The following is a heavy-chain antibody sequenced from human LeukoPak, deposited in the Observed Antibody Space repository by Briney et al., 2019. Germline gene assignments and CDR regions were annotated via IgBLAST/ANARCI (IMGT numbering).Heavy chain of an antibody. CDR1: GFTFSSYG. V-gene: IGHV3-33*06. Sequence: PGRSLRLSCAASGFTFSSYGMHWVRQAPGKGLEWVAVIWYDGSNKYYADSVKGRFTISRDNSKNTLYLQMNSLRAEDTAVYYCAKDRLAARRDDAFDIWGQGTMVTVSS. CDR3: AKDRLAARRDDAFDI. CDR2: IWYDGSNK. D-gene: IGHD6-6*01. J-gene: IGHJ3*02.